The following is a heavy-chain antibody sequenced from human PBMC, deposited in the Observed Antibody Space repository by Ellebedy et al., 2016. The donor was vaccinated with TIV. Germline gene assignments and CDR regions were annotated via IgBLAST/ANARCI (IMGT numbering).Heavy chain of an antibody. Sequence: PGGSLRLSCAASGFTFSSYNMNWVLQAPGKGLEWVSYISSSSSTTYYADSVKGRFTISRDNAKNSLSLQMNSLRDDDTAVYYCASELPCGGDCYSVYYFDNWGQGTLVTVSS. J-gene: IGHJ4*02. D-gene: IGHD2-21*02. V-gene: IGHV3-48*02. CDR3: ASELPCGGDCYSVYYFDN. CDR1: GFTFSSYN. CDR2: ISSSSSTT.